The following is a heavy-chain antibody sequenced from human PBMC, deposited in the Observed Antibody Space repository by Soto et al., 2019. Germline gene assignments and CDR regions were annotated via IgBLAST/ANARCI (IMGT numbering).Heavy chain of an antibody. V-gene: IGHV3-48*02. J-gene: IGHJ4*02. CDR1: GFTFSNYG. CDR3: ARVIAMDLLLHTAPGY. CDR2: ISSNSGSV. Sequence: EVQLVESGGGLVQPGGSLRLSCTASGFTFSNYGMNWVRQAPGKGLEWVSYISSNSGSVSYTDSVKGRFTTSRDNAKNSLYLQMNSLRDEDTAVYFCARVIAMDLLLHTAPGYWGQGTLVTVSS. D-gene: IGHD5-18*01.